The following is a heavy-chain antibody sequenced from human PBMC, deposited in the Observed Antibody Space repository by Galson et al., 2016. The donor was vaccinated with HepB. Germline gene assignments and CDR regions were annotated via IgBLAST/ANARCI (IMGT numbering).Heavy chain of an antibody. CDR2: IKQDGGEK. CDR1: GFIFRSYW. J-gene: IGHJ5*02. Sequence: SLRLSCAASGFIFRSYWMSWVRQAPGKGLEWVANIKQDGGEKYYVDSVKGRFTIPSDSAKNTVYLQMNRLRAEDTALYYCARDLSGPDRWGQGTLVTVSP. CDR3: ARDLSGPDR. V-gene: IGHV3-7*01.